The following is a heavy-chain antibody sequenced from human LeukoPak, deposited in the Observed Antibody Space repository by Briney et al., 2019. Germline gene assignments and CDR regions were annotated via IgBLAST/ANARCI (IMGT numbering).Heavy chain of an antibody. D-gene: IGHD6-19*01. V-gene: IGHV3-71*01. CDR2: IRNKANGRTA. CDR1: GFTFTTYS. Sequence: GGSLRLSCAASGFTFTTYSMNWVRQAPGKGLEWVCFIRNKANGRTADYSASVKGRFTISSADSKTIAYLQMNRLKIEDTAVYYCSRAYSTGWLGINDYWGQGALVTVSS. J-gene: IGHJ4*02. CDR3: SRAYSTGWLGINDY.